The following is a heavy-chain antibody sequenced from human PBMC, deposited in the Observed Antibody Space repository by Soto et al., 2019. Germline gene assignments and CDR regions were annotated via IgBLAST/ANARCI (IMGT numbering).Heavy chain of an antibody. J-gene: IGHJ5*02. CDR1: GLTAVLNY. V-gene: IGHV3-66*01. Sequence: GGPLRPSFAAPGLTAVLNYMTGVAQAPGNALELVFIIYVNGNTYYADSVKGRFIISRDSSKNTLYLQMSSPRVEDTAIYYCARNFYDSGSYAPWFDPWGQGTLVTVSS. CDR3: ARNFYDSGSYAPWFDP. CDR2: IYVNGNT. D-gene: IGHD3-10*01.